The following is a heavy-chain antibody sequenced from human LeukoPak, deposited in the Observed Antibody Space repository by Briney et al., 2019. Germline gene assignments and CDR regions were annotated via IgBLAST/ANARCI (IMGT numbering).Heavy chain of an antibody. CDR2: VSPTGLT. CDR1: GGSITRTNW. V-gene: IGHV4-4*02. CDR3: TRENGAFSPFGY. Sequence: PSETPSLTCGVSGGSITRTNWWSWVRQPPGQGLEWIGEVSPTGLTNYNPSLSSRVIMALDTSKNHLSLNLTSVTAADTAVYYCTRENGAFSPFGYWGQGTLVTVPS. J-gene: IGHJ4*02. D-gene: IGHD2-8*01.